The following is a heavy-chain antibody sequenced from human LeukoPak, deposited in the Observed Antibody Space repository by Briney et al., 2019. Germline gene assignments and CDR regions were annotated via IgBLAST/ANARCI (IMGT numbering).Heavy chain of an antibody. CDR2: ISGSGGST. Sequence: GGSLRLSCAASGFTFSSYAMSWVRQAPGKGLEWVSAISGSGGSTYYADSLKGRFTISRDNAKNSLYLQMNSLRAEDTAVYYCARRSYCGGDCYGSDAFDIWGQGTMVTVSS. J-gene: IGHJ3*02. D-gene: IGHD2-21*02. CDR1: GFTFSSYA. V-gene: IGHV3-23*01. CDR3: ARRSYCGGDCYGSDAFDI.